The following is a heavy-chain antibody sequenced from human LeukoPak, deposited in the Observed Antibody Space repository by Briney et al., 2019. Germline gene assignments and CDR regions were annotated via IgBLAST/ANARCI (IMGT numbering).Heavy chain of an antibody. V-gene: IGHV3-7*01. D-gene: IGHD3-22*01. Sequence: GGSLRLSRAASGFTFSSYWMSWVRQAPGKGLEWVANIKQDGSEKYYVDSVKGRFTISRDNAKNSLYLQMNSLRAEDTAVYYCARGRMYYYDSSGYWNYWGQGTLVTVSS. CDR2: IKQDGSEK. CDR1: GFTFSSYW. CDR3: ARGRMYYYDSSGYWNY. J-gene: IGHJ4*02.